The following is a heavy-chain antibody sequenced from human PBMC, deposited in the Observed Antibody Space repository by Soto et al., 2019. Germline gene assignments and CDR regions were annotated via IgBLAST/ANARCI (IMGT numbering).Heavy chain of an antibody. CDR1: GFTFSSYA. CDR2: ISGSGGST. D-gene: IGHD1-20*01. CDR3: AKDRLPYNWNDARWFDY. J-gene: IGHJ4*02. Sequence: PGGSLRLSCAASGFTFSSYAMSWVRQAPGKGLEWVSAISGSGGSTYYADSVKGRFTISRDNSKNTLYLQMNSLRAEDTAVYYYAKDRLPYNWNDARWFDYWGQGTLVTVSS. V-gene: IGHV3-23*01.